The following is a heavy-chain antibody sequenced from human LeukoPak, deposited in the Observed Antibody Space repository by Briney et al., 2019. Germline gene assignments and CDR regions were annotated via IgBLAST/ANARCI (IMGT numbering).Heavy chain of an antibody. Sequence: PSETLSLTCTVSGGSISSSSYYWGWIRQPPGKGLEWIGSIYYSGSTYYNPSLKSRVTISVDTSKNQFSLKLSSVTAADTAVYYCARPGHYGDYIAYWGQGTLVTVSS. J-gene: IGHJ4*02. V-gene: IGHV4-39*01. D-gene: IGHD4-17*01. CDR1: GGSISSSSYY. CDR2: IYYSGST. CDR3: ARPGHYGDYIAY.